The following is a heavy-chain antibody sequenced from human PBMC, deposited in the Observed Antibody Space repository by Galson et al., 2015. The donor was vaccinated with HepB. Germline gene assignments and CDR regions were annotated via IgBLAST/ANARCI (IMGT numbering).Heavy chain of an antibody. CDR1: GFTFSSYA. Sequence: SLRLSCAASGFTFSSYAMSWVRQAPGKGLEWVSAISDSGGSTYYADSVKGRFTISRDNSKNTLYLQMNSLRAEDTAVYYCAKGAASFVVVPAAALYFQHWGQGTLLTVSS. CDR3: AKGAASFVVVPAAALYFQH. D-gene: IGHD2-2*01. J-gene: IGHJ1*01. V-gene: IGHV3-23*01. CDR2: ISDSGGST.